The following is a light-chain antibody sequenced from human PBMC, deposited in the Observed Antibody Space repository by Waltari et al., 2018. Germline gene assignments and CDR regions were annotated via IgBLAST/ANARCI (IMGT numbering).Light chain of an antibody. CDR2: GAS. CDR1: QRLIKRY. V-gene: IGKV3-20*01. J-gene: IGKJ2*01. CDR3: QQYGSSVMYT. Sequence: EVVLTQYPGTLSLSPGERAPLSCRASQRLIKRYVAWYHQKPGQAPTLLIYGASNSAAGIPDRFSGSGSETDFTLTISRLEPEDFGVYYCQQYGSSVMYTFGQGTRLEIK.